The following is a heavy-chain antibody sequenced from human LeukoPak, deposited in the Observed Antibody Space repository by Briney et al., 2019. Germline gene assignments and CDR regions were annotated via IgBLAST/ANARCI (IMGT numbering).Heavy chain of an antibody. J-gene: IGHJ3*02. V-gene: IGHV3-20*04. CDR3: ARAYDSSGYSDAFDI. D-gene: IGHD3-22*01. CDR1: GFSFHDYC. Sequence: GGSLRLSCAASGFSFHDYCMSWVRQAPGKGLEWVWGINWNGGSTGYADSVKRRFTISRDNAKNSLYLQMNSLRAEDTALYYCARAYDSSGYSDAFDIWGQGTMVTVSS. CDR2: INWNGGST.